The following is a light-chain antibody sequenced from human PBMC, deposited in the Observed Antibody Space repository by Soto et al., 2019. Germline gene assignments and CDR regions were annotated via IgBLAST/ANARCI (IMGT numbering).Light chain of an antibody. CDR1: QDIANF. CDR2: DAS. V-gene: IGKV1-33*01. CDR3: HQYDNFVLP. J-gene: IGKJ4*01. Sequence: DIQMTQSPSSLSASVGDRVSITCQASQDIANFLNWYQQKPGKVPKLLIYDASNFKTGVPSGFSGSGSVTEFTRTISSLQHEAIAPYYCHQYDNFVLPFCGGTKVQIK.